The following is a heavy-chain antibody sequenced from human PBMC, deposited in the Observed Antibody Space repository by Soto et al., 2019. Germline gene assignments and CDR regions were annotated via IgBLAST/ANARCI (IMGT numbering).Heavy chain of an antibody. Sequence: QVQLVQSGAEVKKPGASVKVSCKASGYTFTSYNIHWVRQAPGQGLVLVGMINPRGFFTTYAQKFRGRVTMTGDTSTSVVYMELTNLRYEDTAMYYCARAAGRFWELFWFDPWGQGTLVSVSS. V-gene: IGHV1-46*01. CDR3: ARAAGRFWELFWFDP. D-gene: IGHD3-10*01. CDR2: INPRGFFT. CDR1: GYTFTSYN. J-gene: IGHJ5*02.